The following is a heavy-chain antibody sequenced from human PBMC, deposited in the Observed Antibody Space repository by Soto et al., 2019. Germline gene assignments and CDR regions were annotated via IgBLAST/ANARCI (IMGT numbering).Heavy chain of an antibody. D-gene: IGHD4-17*01. CDR2: VSAYSGHT. Sequence: QVQLVQSGAEVKGPGASVKVSCKASGYTFTGYAFSWVRQAPGQGLEWMGWVSAYSGHTIYSQKFQGRVTLTTDAYTTTTSMEVRSLGSDDTAVYYCARCSKVYGDDGLSLKYWCQGTLVTVSS. CDR1: GYTFTGYA. V-gene: IGHV1-18*01. CDR3: ARCSKVYGDDGLSLKY. J-gene: IGHJ1*01.